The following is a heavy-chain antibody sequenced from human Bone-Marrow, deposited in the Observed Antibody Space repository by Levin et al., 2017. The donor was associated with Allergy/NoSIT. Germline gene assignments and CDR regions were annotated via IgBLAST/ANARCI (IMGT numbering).Heavy chain of an antibody. CDR2: IYPGDSDT. Sequence: RGESLKISCKGSGYSFTSYWIGWVRQMPGKGLEWMGIIYPGDSDTRYSPSFQGQVTISADKSISTAYLQWSSLKASDTAMYYCARMSGYPPFYYYYMDVWGKGTTVTVSS. V-gene: IGHV5-51*01. J-gene: IGHJ6*03. CDR1: GYSFTSYW. CDR3: ARMSGYPPFYYYYMDV. D-gene: IGHD3-3*01.